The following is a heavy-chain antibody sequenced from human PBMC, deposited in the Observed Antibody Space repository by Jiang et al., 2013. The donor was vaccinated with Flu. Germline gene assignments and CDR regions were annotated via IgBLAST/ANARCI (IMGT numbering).Heavy chain of an antibody. J-gene: IGHJ6*02. CDR2: ISYDGSNK. V-gene: IGHV3-30*03. CDR3: ARGRAWLVLIPYYGMDV. D-gene: IGHD6-19*01. CDR1: GFTFSSYG. Sequence: QLLESGGGVVQPGRSLRLSCAASGFTFSSYGMHWVRQAPGKGLEWVAVISYDGSNKYYADSVKGRFTISRDNSKNTLYLQMNSLRSEDTAVYYCARGRAWLVLIPYYGMDVWGQGTTVTVSS.